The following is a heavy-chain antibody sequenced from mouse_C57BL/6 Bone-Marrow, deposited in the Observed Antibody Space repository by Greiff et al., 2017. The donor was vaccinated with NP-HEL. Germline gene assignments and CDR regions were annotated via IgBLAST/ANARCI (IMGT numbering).Heavy chain of an antibody. CDR1: GFSLTSYG. CDR2: IWRGGST. V-gene: IGHV2-5*01. J-gene: IGHJ4*01. CDR3: AKSNPFNYYGSSGDYAMDY. D-gene: IGHD1-1*01. Sequence: QVQLQQSGPGLVQPSQSLSITCTVSGFSLTSYGVHWVRQSPGKGLEWLGVIWRGGSTDYNAAFMSRLSITKDNSKSQVFFKMNSLQADDTAIYYCAKSNPFNYYGSSGDYAMDYWGQGTSVTVSS.